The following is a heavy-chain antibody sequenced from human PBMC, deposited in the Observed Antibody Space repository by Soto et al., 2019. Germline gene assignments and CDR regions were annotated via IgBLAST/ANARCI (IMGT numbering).Heavy chain of an antibody. CDR3: ARDLGRGIGSGWFDP. D-gene: IGHD3-16*01. V-gene: IGHV1-69*01. CDR2: IIPIFGTA. J-gene: IGHJ5*02. CDR1: GGTFSSYA. Sequence: QVQLVQSGAEVKKPGSSVKVSCKASGGTFSSYAISWVRQAPGQGLEWMGGIIPIFGTANYAQKFQGRVTITADESTSPAYMELSRLRSEETAVYYCARDLGRGIGSGWFDPWGQGTLVTVSS.